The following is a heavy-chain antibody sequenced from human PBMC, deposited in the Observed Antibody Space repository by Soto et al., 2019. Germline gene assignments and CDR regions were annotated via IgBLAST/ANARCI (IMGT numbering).Heavy chain of an antibody. CDR3: AGDPYYYGSAF. CDR2: ISSSGTTM. Sequence: QVQLVESGGGLVEPGGSLRLSCAASGFRFRDHFMTWIRQAPGKGLEWVSKISSSGTTMYYADSVKGRFTVSRDNAQKLVYLQMNSLRGEDTAVYYCAGDPYYYGSAFWGQGTLVTVSS. J-gene: IGHJ4*02. D-gene: IGHD3-10*01. V-gene: IGHV3-11*01. CDR1: GFRFRDHF.